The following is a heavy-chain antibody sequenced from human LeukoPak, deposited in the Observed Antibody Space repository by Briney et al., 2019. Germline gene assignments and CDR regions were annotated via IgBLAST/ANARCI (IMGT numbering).Heavy chain of an antibody. CDR2: IYSGGST. CDR3: AKDSSSWKRSGFDY. Sequence: GGSLRLSCAASGFTVSSNYMSWVRQAPGKGLEWVSVIYSGGSTYYADSVKGRFTISRDNSKNTLYLQMNSLRAEDTAVYYCAKDSSSWKRSGFDYWGQGTLVTVSS. D-gene: IGHD6-13*01. CDR1: GFTVSSNY. J-gene: IGHJ4*02. V-gene: IGHV3-53*01.